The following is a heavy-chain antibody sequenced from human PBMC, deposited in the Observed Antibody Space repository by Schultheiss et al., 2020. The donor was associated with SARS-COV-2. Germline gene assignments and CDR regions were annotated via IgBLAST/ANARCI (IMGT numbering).Heavy chain of an antibody. J-gene: IGHJ6*03. CDR1: GGSVSSRTNY. D-gene: IGHD5-12*01. V-gene: IGHV4-61*01. CDR3: ARELSGYDMPYYYYYMDV. Sequence: SETLSLTCTVSGGSVSSRTNYWSWIRQPPGKGLEWIGYIYYSGSTNYNPSLKSRVTISVDTSKNQFSLKLSSVTAADTAVYYCARELSGYDMPYYYYYMDVWGKGTTVTVSS. CDR2: IYYSGST.